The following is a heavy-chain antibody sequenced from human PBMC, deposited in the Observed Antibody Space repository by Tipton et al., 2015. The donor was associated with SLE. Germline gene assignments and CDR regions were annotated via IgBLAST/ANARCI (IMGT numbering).Heavy chain of an antibody. V-gene: IGHV4-59*01. D-gene: IGHD1-14*01. J-gene: IGHJ6*03. Sequence: TLSLTCTVSGDSISSYYWSWIRQPPGKGLEWIGYIYYSGSTNYNPSLKSRATISVDTSKNQFSLKLSSVTAADTAVYYCARDLRSGGYYYYYYMDVWGKGTTVTVSS. CDR1: GDSISSYY. CDR3: ARDLRSGGYYYYYYMDV. CDR2: IYYSGST.